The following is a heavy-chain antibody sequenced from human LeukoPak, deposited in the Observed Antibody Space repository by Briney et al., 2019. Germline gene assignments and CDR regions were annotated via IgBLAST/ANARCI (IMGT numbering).Heavy chain of an antibody. CDR1: GFTFSNAW. J-gene: IGHJ4*02. CDR2: IKSKTDGGTT. CDR3: TTDMVVVVAATGDY. V-gene: IGHV3-15*01. Sequence: GGFLRLSCAASGFTFSNAWMSWVRQAPGKGLEWVGRIKSKTDGGTTDYAAPVKGRFTISRDDSKNTLYLQMNSLKTEDTAVYYCTTDMVVVVAATGDYWGQGTLVTVSS. D-gene: IGHD2-15*01.